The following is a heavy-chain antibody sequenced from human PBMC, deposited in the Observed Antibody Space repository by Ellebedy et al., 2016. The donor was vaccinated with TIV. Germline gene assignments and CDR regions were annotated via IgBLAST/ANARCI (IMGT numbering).Heavy chain of an antibody. Sequence: MPSETLSLTCAVSGGSISSSNWWSWVRQPPGKGLEWIGEIYHSGSTNYNPSLKSRVTISVDKSKNQFSLKLSSVTAADTAVYYCARFLATAGTYYYYGMDVWGQGTTVTVSS. D-gene: IGHD6-13*01. CDR3: ARFLATAGTYYYYGMDV. CDR2: IYHSGST. V-gene: IGHV4-4*02. CDR1: GGSISSSNW. J-gene: IGHJ6*02.